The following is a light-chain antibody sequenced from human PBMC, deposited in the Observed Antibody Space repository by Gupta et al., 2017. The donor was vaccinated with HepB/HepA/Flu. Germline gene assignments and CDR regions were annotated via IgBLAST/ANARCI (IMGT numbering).Light chain of an antibody. CDR3: AAWDDSLNGVV. CDR2: SNN. J-gene: IGLJ2*01. Sequence: QSVLTPPPSASGTPGQRVTISCSGSSSNIGTNTVNGYQQLPGTAPKLLIYSNNQRPSGVPDRFSGSKSGTAASLAISGLQSEEEADYYCAAWDDSLNGVVFGGGTKLTVL. V-gene: IGLV1-44*01. CDR1: SSNIGTNT.